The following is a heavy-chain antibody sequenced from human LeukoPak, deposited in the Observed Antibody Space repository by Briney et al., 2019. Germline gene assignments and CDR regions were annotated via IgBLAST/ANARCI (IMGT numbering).Heavy chain of an antibody. Sequence: PSGTLSLTCAVSGGSISSSNWWSWVRQPPGKGLEWIGEIYHSGSTNYNPSLKSRVTILEDKSKNQFSLKMSSVTAADTAVYYCARVFEWLPRLGFDYWGQGTLVTVSS. V-gene: IGHV4-4*02. CDR2: IYHSGST. J-gene: IGHJ4*02. D-gene: IGHD3-3*01. CDR3: ARVFEWLPRLGFDY. CDR1: GGSISSSNW.